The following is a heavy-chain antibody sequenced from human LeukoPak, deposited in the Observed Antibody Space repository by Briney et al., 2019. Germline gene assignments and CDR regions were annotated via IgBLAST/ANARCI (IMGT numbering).Heavy chain of an antibody. Sequence: GASVKVSCKASGYTFTSYYMHWMRQAPGQGLEWMGIINPSGGSTSYAQKFQGRVTMTRDTSTSTVYMELSSLRSEDTAVYYCARGRSVGSSPYGPFDYWGQGTLVTVSS. J-gene: IGHJ4*02. CDR1: GYTFTSYY. CDR2: INPSGGST. D-gene: IGHD6-6*01. CDR3: ARGRSVGSSPYGPFDY. V-gene: IGHV1-46*01.